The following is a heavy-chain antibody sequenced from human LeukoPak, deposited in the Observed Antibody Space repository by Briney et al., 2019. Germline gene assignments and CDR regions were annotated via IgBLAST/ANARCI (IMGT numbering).Heavy chain of an antibody. D-gene: IGHD6-6*01. J-gene: IGHJ6*03. CDR2: IIPIFGTA. CDR1: GGTFSSYA. CDR3: ARDGRPSILWYYYYYMDV. V-gene: IGHV1-69*13. Sequence: ASVKVSCKASGGTFSSYAISWVRQAPGQGLEWMGGIIPIFGTANYAQKFQGRVTITADESTSTAYMELSRLRSDDTAVYYCARDGRPSILWYYYYYMDVWGKGTTVTVSS.